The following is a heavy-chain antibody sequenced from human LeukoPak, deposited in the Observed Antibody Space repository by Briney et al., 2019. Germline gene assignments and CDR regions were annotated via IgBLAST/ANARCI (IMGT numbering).Heavy chain of an antibody. CDR2: ISGDVRST. Sequence: PGGSLRLSCAASGFTFSSYAMSWVRQAPGKGLEWVSAISGDVRSTFYADSVKGRFTISRDNSKNTLSLQMNSLRADDTAIYYCVKRVDYSEKYYFDSWGRETLVTVSS. CDR1: GFTFSSYA. D-gene: IGHD4-11*01. CDR3: VKRVDYSEKYYFDS. J-gene: IGHJ4*02. V-gene: IGHV3-23*01.